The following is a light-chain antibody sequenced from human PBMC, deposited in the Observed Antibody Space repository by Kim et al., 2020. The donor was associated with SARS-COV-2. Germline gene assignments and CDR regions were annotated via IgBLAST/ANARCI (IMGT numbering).Light chain of an antibody. V-gene: IGLV2-11*01. CDR2: DVS. CDR3: RSYAGSYTQHVV. J-gene: IGLJ2*01. Sequence: SVTISCTRTGSDVGGYNYVSWYRPHPGKAPKLMIYDVSKRPSGVPDRFSGSKSGNPASLTISGLQAEDEAAYYCRSYAGSYTQHVVFGGGTQLTVL. CDR1: GSDVGGYNY.